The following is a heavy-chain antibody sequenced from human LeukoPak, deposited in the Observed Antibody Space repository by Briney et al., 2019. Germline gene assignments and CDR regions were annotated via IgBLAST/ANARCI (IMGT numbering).Heavy chain of an antibody. Sequence: GGSLRLSCAASGFTFSSYAMSWVRQAPGRGLEWVSAISGSGGSTYYADSVKGRFTISRDNSKNTLYLQMNSLRAEDTAVYYCAKAPATVTTSPPIDYWGQGTLVTVSS. V-gene: IGHV3-23*01. CDR1: GFTFSSYA. D-gene: IGHD4-17*01. CDR3: AKAPATVTTSPPIDY. J-gene: IGHJ4*02. CDR2: ISGSGGST.